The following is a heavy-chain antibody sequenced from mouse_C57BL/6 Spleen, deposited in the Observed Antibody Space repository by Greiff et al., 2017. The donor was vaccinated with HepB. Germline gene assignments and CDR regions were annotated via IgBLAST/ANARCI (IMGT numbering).Heavy chain of an antibody. CDR3: TRPKFYDYAFAY. J-gene: IGHJ3*01. D-gene: IGHD2-4*01. CDR1: GYTFTSYW. V-gene: IGHV1-5*01. Sequence: VQLQQSGTVLARPGASVKMSCKTSGYTFTSYWMHWVKQRPGQGLEWIGAIYPGNSDTSYNQKFKGKAKLTAVTSASTAYMELSSLTNEDSAVYYCTRPKFYDYAFAYWGQGTLVTVSA. CDR2: IYPGNSDT.